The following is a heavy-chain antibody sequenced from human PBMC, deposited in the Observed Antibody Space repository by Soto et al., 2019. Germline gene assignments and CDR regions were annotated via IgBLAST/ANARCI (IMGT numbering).Heavy chain of an antibody. V-gene: IGHV2-5*02. CDR3: AHRRLGFDP. CDR2: IYWDDDK. Sequence: QITLKESGPTLVKPTQTLTLTCTFSGFSLSTSGVGVGWIRQPPGKALEWLALIYWDDDKRYSPSLKSRLTITKDTAKNHVVLTMTNLDPVDTATYYCAHRRLGFDPWGQGTLVTVSS. J-gene: IGHJ5*02. CDR1: GFSLSTSGVG.